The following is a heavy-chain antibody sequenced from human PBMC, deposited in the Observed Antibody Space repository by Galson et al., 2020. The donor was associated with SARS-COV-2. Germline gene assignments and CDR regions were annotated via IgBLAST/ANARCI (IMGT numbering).Heavy chain of an antibody. J-gene: IGHJ6*02. V-gene: IGHV1-18*01. D-gene: IGHD3-3*01. Sequence: TSQVRQPPGQGLEWMGCISSYNATTNYAHKFPGIVTMTSDTSTTTAYMELMSLRSDDTAVYYCARFGATPYYDSWGGYCDYDYYAMDVWGQGTSVTVSS. CDR2: ISSYNATT. CDR3: ARFGATPYYDSWGGYCDYDYYAMDV.